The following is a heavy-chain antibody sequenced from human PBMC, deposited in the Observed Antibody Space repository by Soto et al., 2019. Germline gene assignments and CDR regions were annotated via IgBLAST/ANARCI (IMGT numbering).Heavy chain of an antibody. D-gene: IGHD2-8*01. Sequence: EVQLLESGGGLVQPGKSLRLSCAASDFNFPNYGMTWVRQAPARGLEWVATVSPTGGTPYYADSVEGRFTISRDNSENNLSLQTGRRSVGDTATYFGAQGRSRFTIYGVIDSWGQGTVVSVSS. CDR2: VSPTGGTP. V-gene: IGHV3-23*01. CDR1: DFNFPNYG. J-gene: IGHJ4*02. CDR3: AQGRSRFTIYGVIDS.